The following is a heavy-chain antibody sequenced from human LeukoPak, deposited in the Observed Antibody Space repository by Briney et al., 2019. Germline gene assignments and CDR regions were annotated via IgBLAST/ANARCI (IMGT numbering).Heavy chain of an antibody. CDR1: GGSISSSSYY. J-gene: IGHJ4*02. CDR2: IYYSGST. CDR3: ARELRRGRKYYFDY. V-gene: IGHV4-39*07. Sequence: TSETLSLTCTVSGGSISSSSYYWGWIRQPPGKGLEWIGSIYYSGSTYYNPSLKSRVTISVDTSKNQFSLKLSSVTAADTAVYYCARELRRGRKYYFDYWGQGTLVTVSS.